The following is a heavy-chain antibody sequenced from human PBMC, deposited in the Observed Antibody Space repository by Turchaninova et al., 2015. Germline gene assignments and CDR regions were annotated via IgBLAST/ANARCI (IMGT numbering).Heavy chain of an antibody. Sequence: LGQPGGSLRLSCAASGFTFSNYAMTWFRQAPGKGPEWVSTISPADSSTKYADSVQGRFTIARDNFKNMLYLQMNSLRAEDTSVYYCAKDVTRWGLYQFDHWGQGTLVTVSS. CDR3: AKDVTRWGLYQFDH. CDR1: GFTFSNYA. J-gene: IGHJ4*02. V-gene: IGHV3-23*01. CDR2: ISPADSST. D-gene: IGHD3-10*01.